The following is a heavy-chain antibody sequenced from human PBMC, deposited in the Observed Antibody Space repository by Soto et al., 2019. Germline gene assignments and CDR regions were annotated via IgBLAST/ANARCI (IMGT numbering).Heavy chain of an antibody. CDR2: IIPIFGTA. CDR1: GGTFNSYD. D-gene: IGHD1-1*01. Sequence: KVSCKASGGTFNSYDISWVRQATGQVLEWMGGIIPIFGTANYAQKFQGRVTITADESTSTAYMELSSLRSEDTAVYYCARSLPLDPFYYYYYGMDGWGQGTTVSVS. CDR3: ARSLPLDPFYYYYYGMDG. V-gene: IGHV1-69*01. J-gene: IGHJ6*02.